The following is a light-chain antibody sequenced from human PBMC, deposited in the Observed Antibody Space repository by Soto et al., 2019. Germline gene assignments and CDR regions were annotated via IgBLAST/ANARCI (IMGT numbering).Light chain of an antibody. CDR3: QQRSNWTFT. J-gene: IGKJ5*01. Sequence: EIVLTQYPATQSVSPGERATLSCRASQSVSSYLAWYQQKPGQAPRLLIYDASNRATGIPARFSGSGSGTDGTLTISSLEQEDGAVYYCQQRSNWTFTFGQGTRLEIK. CDR1: QSVSSY. CDR2: DAS. V-gene: IGKV3-11*01.